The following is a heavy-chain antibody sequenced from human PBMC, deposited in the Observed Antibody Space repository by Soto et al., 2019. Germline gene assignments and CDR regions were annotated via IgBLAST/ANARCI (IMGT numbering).Heavy chain of an antibody. CDR3: ARLDYYGSGSPNWFDP. V-gene: IGHV1-69*13. J-gene: IGHJ5*02. Sequence: SVKVSCKASGGTFSSYAISWVRQAPGQGLEWMGGIIPIFGTANYAQKFQGRVTITADESTSTAYMELSSLRSEDTAVYYCARLDYYGSGSPNWFDPWGQGTLVTVSS. D-gene: IGHD3-10*01. CDR1: GGTFSSYA. CDR2: IIPIFGTA.